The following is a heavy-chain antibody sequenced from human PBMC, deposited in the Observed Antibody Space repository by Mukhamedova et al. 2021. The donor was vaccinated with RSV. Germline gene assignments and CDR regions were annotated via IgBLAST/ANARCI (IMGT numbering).Heavy chain of an antibody. D-gene: IGHD5-18*01. V-gene: IGHV3-30*02. Sequence: EWVAFIRYDGSNKYSADSVKGRFTISRDNSKNTLYLQMNSLRAEDTAVYYCAKEGYTYGLVWHFDLWGRGTLVTVSS. CDR3: AKEGYTYGLVWHFDL. CDR2: IRYDGSNK. J-gene: IGHJ2*01.